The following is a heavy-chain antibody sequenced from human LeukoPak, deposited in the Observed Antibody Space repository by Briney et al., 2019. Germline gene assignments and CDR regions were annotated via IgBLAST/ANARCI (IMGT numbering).Heavy chain of an antibody. CDR3: ARDLGQYYDTSDNWFDP. Sequence: GGSLRLSCAASGFTFSSYGMHWVRQAPGKGLEWVAFIRYDGSNKYYADSVKGRFTFSRDNAKNTLNLQMNSLRAEDTAVYYCARDLGQYYDTSDNWFDPWGQGTLVTVSS. CDR2: IRYDGSNK. CDR1: GFTFSSYG. V-gene: IGHV3-30*02. J-gene: IGHJ5*02. D-gene: IGHD3-22*01.